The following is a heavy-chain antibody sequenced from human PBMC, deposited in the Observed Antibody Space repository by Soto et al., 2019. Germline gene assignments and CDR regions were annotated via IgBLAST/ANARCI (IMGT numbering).Heavy chain of an antibody. CDR3: ARDEQYYYGSGSYYISRSHYGMDV. J-gene: IGHJ6*02. V-gene: IGHV1-18*01. CDR1: GYTFTSYG. CDR2: ISAYNGNT. D-gene: IGHD3-10*01. Sequence: GASVKVSCKASGYTFTSYGISWVRQAPGQGLEWMGWISAYNGNTNYAQKLQGRVTTTTDTSTSTAYMELRSLRSDDTAVYYCARDEQYYYGSGSYYISRSHYGMDVWGQGTTVTVSS.